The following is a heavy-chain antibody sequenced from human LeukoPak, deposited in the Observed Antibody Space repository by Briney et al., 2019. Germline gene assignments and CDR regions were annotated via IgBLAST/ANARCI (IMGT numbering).Heavy chain of an antibody. CDR3: AREVVGAIYFDC. Sequence: QPGGSLRLSCAASGFTFSRSAMHWVRQAPGKGPVWLAFISYGGSNEFYADSVKGRFTISRDNSKNTLYLQMNSLRAEDTAVYYCAREVVGAIYFDCWGQGTLVTVSS. CDR1: GFTFSRSA. CDR2: ISYGGSNE. V-gene: IGHV3-30-3*01. D-gene: IGHD1-26*01. J-gene: IGHJ4*02.